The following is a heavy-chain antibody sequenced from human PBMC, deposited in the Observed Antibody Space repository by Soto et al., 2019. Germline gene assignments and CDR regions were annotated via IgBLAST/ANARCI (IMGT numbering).Heavy chain of an antibody. CDR1: GYTFTNFG. CDR3: AREPPRATAGLNYFDP. Sequence: QVQLVQSGTEVKEPGASVKISCKASGYTFTNFGISWVRQAPGQGLEWMGWISAFNGHTQYAQKFQGRVTLTTDTYTTTAFLELRSLRSDDTAVYFCAREPPRATAGLNYFDPWGQGALVSVSS. J-gene: IGHJ5*02. D-gene: IGHD6-13*01. CDR2: ISAFNGHT. V-gene: IGHV1-18*01.